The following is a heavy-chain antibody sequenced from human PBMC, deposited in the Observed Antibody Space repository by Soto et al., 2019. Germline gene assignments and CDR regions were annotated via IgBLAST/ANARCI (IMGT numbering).Heavy chain of an antibody. V-gene: IGHV2-5*02. CDR3: AHKGPEDWPLDY. Sequence: QITLKESGPTLVRPTQTLTLTCAFSGFSLSTSGVGVGWIRQPPGNALEWLAVIYWDDSKHYSPSLRRRLTITKDTSKNQVVLTMTNMDPMHTGTYYCAHKGPEDWPLDYWGQGTLVTVSS. D-gene: IGHD3-9*01. CDR1: GFSLSTSGVG. J-gene: IGHJ4*02. CDR2: IYWDDSK.